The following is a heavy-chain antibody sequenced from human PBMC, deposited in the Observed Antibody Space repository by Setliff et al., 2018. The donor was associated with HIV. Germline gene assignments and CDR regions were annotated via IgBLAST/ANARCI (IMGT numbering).Heavy chain of an antibody. D-gene: IGHD6-19*01. CDR3: ARGRYSSGWYKDAFDI. CDR1: GGSTSSGSYY. CDR2: IYTSGNT. V-gene: IGHV4-61*02. J-gene: IGHJ3*02. Sequence: SETLSLTCTVSGGSTSSGSYYWSWIRQPAGKGLEWIGRIYTSGNTNYNPSLKSRVTISADTSKKQFSLKLNSVTAADTAVYYCARGRYSSGWYKDAFDIWGQGTMVT.